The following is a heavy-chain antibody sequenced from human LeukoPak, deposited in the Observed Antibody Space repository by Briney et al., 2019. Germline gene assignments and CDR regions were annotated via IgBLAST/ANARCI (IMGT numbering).Heavy chain of an antibody. CDR3: ARDRTTVTTGYYGMDV. D-gene: IGHD4-17*01. CDR2: INPNTGVT. V-gene: IGHV1-2*02. CDR1: GYTFTGYY. J-gene: IGHJ6*02. Sequence: VASVKVSCKASGYTFTGYYMHWVRQAPVQGLEWMGWINPNTGVTNYAQKFQGRVTLTRDTSIITAYMELTRLRSDDTAVYYCARDRTTVTTGYYGMDVWGQGTTVTVSS.